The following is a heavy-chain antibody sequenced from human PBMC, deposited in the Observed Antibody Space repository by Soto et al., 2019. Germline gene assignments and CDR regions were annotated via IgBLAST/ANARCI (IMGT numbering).Heavy chain of an antibody. CDR2: IYYSGST. V-gene: IGHV4-39*01. CDR1: SGSISSSSYT. CDR3: ARLHGYCIRTSCSGYYAMDV. Sequence: QLQLQESGPGLVKPSETLSLTCTVSSGSISSSSYTWGWIRQPPGKGLEWIGSIYYSGSTYYNPSLRSRITGAVDTAKIQFSLNLSSVTAADTAVYYCARLHGYCIRTSCSGYYAMDVWGQGPTVTVSS. J-gene: IGHJ6*02. D-gene: IGHD2-2*01.